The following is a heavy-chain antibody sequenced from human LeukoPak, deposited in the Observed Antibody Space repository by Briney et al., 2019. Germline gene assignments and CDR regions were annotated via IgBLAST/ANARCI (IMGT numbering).Heavy chain of an antibody. J-gene: IGHJ4*02. D-gene: IGHD6-13*01. CDR1: GGSISSSSYY. V-gene: IGHV4-39*07. Sequence: SETLSLTCTVSGGSISSSSYYWGWIRQPPGKGLEWIGGIYYSGSTYYNPSLKSRVTISVDTSKNQFSLKLSSVTAADTAVYYCARERVASSPFDYWGQGTLVTVSS. CDR2: IYYSGST. CDR3: ARERVASSPFDY.